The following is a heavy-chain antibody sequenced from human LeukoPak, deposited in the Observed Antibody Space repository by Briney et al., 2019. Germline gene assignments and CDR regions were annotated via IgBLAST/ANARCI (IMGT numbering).Heavy chain of an antibody. CDR1: GFTFSSYA. D-gene: IGHD5-18*01. V-gene: IGHV3-30-3*01. Sequence: GRSLRLSCAASGFTFSSYAMHWVRQAPGKGLEWVAVISYDGSNKYYADSVKGRFTISRDNSKNTLYLQMNSLRAEDTAVYYCARAQVVDGYSDGPDYWGQGTLVTVSS. CDR2: ISYDGSNK. CDR3: ARAQVVDGYSDGPDY. J-gene: IGHJ4*02.